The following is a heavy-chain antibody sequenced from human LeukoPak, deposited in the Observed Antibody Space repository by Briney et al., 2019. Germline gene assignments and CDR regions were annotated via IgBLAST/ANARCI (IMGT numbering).Heavy chain of an antibody. Sequence: ASVKVSCKASGGTFSSYAISWVRQAPGQGLEWMGGIIPIFGTPNDAQKFQGRVTITADESTSTAYMELSSLRAEDTAVYYCAKESYRSNFPWGQGTLVTVSS. D-gene: IGHD6-13*01. CDR2: IIPIFGTP. CDR3: AKESYRSNFP. J-gene: IGHJ5*02. CDR1: GGTFSSYA. V-gene: IGHV1-69*13.